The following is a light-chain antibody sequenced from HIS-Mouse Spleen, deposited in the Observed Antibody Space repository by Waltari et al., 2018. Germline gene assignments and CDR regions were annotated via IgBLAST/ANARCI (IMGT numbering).Light chain of an antibody. CDR2: DDG. CDR3: QVWDSSSDHYV. V-gene: IGLV3-21*02. CDR1: NLGSKS. Sequence: SYVLTQPPSVSVAPGQTARITCGGNNLGSKSVHWYQQKPGQAPVLVVYDDGDRPSGIPERFSGSNSGNTATLTISRVEAGDEADYYCQVWDSSSDHYVFGTGTKVTVL. J-gene: IGLJ1*01.